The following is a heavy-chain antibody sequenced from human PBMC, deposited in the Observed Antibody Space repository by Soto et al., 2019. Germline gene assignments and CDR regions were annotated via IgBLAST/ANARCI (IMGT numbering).Heavy chain of an antibody. V-gene: IGHV3-30*03. D-gene: IGHD3-10*01. J-gene: IGHJ4*02. Sequence: QVQLVESGGGVVQPGRSLRLSCAASGFTFSRFGMNWVRQAPGKGLEWVAGISYDGRNKYYADTVKGRFTISRDKSKNTLYLQMNSLRAEDTAVYYCATWFGAFDYWGQGTLVTVSS. CDR3: ATWFGAFDY. CDR2: ISYDGRNK. CDR1: GFTFSRFG.